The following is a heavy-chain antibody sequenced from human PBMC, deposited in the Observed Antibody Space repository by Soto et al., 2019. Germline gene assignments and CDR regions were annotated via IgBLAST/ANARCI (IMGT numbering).Heavy chain of an antibody. J-gene: IGHJ4*02. D-gene: IGHD6-19*01. CDR1: GYTFSAYY. Sequence: ASVKVSCKASGYTFSAYYVHWVRQAPGQGLEWMGWINPKSGGTKYAQKFQGRVTMTRDTSISTAYMDLSRLRFDDTAVYYCARVSSGWYPYYFDSWGQGTLVTVSS. V-gene: IGHV1-2*02. CDR3: ARVSSGWYPYYFDS. CDR2: INPKSGGT.